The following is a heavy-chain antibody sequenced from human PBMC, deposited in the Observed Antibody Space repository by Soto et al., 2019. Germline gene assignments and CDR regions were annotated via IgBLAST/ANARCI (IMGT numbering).Heavy chain of an antibody. Sequence: GGSLSLACAASGFKFSNYAMSWVRQAPGKGLEWVSLISATGGGTYYADSVKGRFTISRDNSHNTLYLQVHSLTAEDTAVYYCAKDRRAGGNSAFYFDFWGQGAQVTVSS. CDR1: GFKFSNYA. J-gene: IGHJ4*02. V-gene: IGHV3-23*01. CDR3: AKDRRAGGNSAFYFDF. D-gene: IGHD3-16*01. CDR2: ISATGGGT.